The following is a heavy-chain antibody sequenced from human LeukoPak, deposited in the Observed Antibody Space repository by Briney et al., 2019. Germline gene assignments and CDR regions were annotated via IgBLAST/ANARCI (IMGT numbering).Heavy chain of an antibody. V-gene: IGHV3-48*02. CDR3: ARAGSLYYGAGSGVYFYY. CDR2: IRSSSSTI. CDR1: GFSFSSYS. D-gene: IGHD3-10*01. J-gene: IGHJ4*02. Sequence: GGSLRLSCAASGFSFSSYSMNWVRQAPGKGLEWVSYIRSSSSTIYYADSVKGRFTISRDDAKNSLYMQLNSLRDEDTAVYYCARAGSLYYGAGSGVYFYYCGQGTLVTVSS.